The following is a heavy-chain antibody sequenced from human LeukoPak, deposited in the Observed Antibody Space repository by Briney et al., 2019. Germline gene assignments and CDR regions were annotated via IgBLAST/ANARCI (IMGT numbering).Heavy chain of an antibody. J-gene: IGHJ6*03. V-gene: IGHV4-34*01. Sequence: SETLSLTCAVYGGSFSNYYWSWIPQPPGRGLEWIGEINDSGRTNYNPSLMSRVTVSVDTSKNQFSLRLTSVTATDTAVYYCARRWNYGRNYYIDVWGNGATVSVSS. CDR2: INDSGRT. CDR3: ARRWNYGRNYYIDV. CDR1: GGSFSNYY. D-gene: IGHD1-7*01.